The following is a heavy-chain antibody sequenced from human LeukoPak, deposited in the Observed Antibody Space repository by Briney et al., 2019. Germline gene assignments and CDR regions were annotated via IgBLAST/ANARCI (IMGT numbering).Heavy chain of an antibody. CDR2: IRYDGSNK. CDR1: GFTFSSYG. J-gene: IGHJ3*02. V-gene: IGHV3-30*02. D-gene: IGHD1-26*01. Sequence: GGSLRLSCAASGFTFSSYGMHWVRQAPGKGLEWVAFIRYDGSNKYYADSVKGRFTISRDNSKNTLYLQMNSLRSDDTAVYYCASGTGGYVGYAFDIWGQGTMVTVSS. CDR3: ASGTGGYVGYAFDI.